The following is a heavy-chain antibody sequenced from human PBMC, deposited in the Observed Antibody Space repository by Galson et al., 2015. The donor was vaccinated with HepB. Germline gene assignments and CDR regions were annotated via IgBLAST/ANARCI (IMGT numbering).Heavy chain of an antibody. Sequence: SLRLSCAASGFTFSDYYMSWIRQAPGKGLEWVSFISTTISYTNYAASVKGRFTISRDNAKNSLYLQMNSLRAEDTALYYCARLPAANIYYYYYMDVWGKGTTVTVSS. CDR1: GFTFSDYY. J-gene: IGHJ6*03. V-gene: IGHV3-11*06. CDR2: ISTTISYT. D-gene: IGHD2-2*01. CDR3: ARLPAANIYYYYYMDV.